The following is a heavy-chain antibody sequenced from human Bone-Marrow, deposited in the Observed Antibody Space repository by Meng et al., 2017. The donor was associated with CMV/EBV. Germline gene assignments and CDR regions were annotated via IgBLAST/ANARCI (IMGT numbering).Heavy chain of an antibody. CDR2: ISSSSYI. Sequence: GESLKISCAASGFTFSSYSMNWVRQAPGKGLEWVSSISSSSYIYYADSVKGRFTISRDNAKNSLYLQMNSLRAEDTAVYYCARTVVPAASHYYYYGMDVWGQGTTVTVSS. V-gene: IGHV3-21*01. CDR1: GFTFSSYS. D-gene: IGHD2-2*01. CDR3: ARTVVPAASHYYYYGMDV. J-gene: IGHJ6*02.